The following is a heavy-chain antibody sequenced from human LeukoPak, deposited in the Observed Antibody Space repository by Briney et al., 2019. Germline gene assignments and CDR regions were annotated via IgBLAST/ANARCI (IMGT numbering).Heavy chain of an antibody. CDR2: IYYSGST. CDR1: GGSISSDDYY. D-gene: IGHD2-2*01. Sequence: PSETLSLTCTVSGGSISSDDYYWSWIRQPPGKGLEWIGYIYYSGSTYYNPSLKSRVTISVDTSKNQFSLKLSSVTAADTAVYFCASAYCSSTTCYTFDYWGQGTLVTVSS. V-gene: IGHV4-30-4*01. CDR3: ASAYCSSTTCYTFDY. J-gene: IGHJ4*02.